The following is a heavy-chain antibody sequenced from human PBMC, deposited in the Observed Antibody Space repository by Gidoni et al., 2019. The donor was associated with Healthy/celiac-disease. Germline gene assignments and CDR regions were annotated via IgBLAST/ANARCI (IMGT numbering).Heavy chain of an antibody. CDR1: GGSISSYY. V-gene: IGHV4-59*01. J-gene: IGHJ4*02. D-gene: IGHD5-18*01. CDR2: IYYSGST. Sequence: QVQLQESGPGLVKPSETLSLTCTVSGGSISSYYWSWIRQPPGKGLEWIGYIYYSGSTNYNPSLKSRVTISVDTSKNQFSLKLSSVTAADTAVYYCARSTWIQLWLIDYWGQGTLVTVSS. CDR3: ARSTWIQLWLIDY.